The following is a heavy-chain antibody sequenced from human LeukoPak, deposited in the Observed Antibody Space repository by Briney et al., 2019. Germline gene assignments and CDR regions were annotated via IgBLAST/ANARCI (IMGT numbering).Heavy chain of an antibody. CDR3: ARLGQWLLHTPHDY. V-gene: IGHV4-4*07. CDR1: GGSISSYY. D-gene: IGHD6-19*01. Sequence: SETLSLTCTVSGGSISSYYWSWIRQPAGKGLEWIGRIYTSGRTNYNPSLKSRVTMSVDTSKNQFSLRLSSVTAADTAVYYCARLGQWLLHTPHDYWGQGTLVTVSS. J-gene: IGHJ4*02. CDR2: IYTSGRT.